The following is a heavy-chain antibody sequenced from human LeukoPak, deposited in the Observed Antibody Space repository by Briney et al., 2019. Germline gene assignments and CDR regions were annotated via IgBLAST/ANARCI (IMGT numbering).Heavy chain of an antibody. J-gene: IGHJ1*01. V-gene: IGHV1-18*01. D-gene: IGHD2-21*02. CDR1: GYTFTSYG. Sequence: ASVKVSCKASGYTFTSYGISWVRQAPGQGLEWMGWISAYNGNTNYAQKLQGRVTMTTDTSTSTAYMELRSLRSDDTAVYYCASAPYCGGDCYYEYFQHWGQGTLVTVSS. CDR3: ASAPYCGGDCYYEYFQH. CDR2: ISAYNGNT.